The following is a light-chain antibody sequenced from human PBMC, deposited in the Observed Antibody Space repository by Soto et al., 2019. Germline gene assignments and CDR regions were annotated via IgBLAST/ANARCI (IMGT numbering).Light chain of an antibody. J-gene: IGKJ2*01. V-gene: IGKV1-5*01. CDR2: DAS. Sequence: DIQMTQSPSTLSASVGDRVTITCRASQSISSWLAWYQQKPGKAPKLLIYDASSLESGVPSRFSGSGSGTEFTLTINSLQPDDFATYYCQQYNSYSPVYTFGQGTKLEIK. CDR3: QQYNSYSPVYT. CDR1: QSISSW.